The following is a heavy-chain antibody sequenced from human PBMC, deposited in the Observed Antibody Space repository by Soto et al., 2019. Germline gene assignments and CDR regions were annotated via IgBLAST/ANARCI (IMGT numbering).Heavy chain of an antibody. V-gene: IGHV3-20*04. J-gene: IGHJ3*02. Sequence: GGSLRLSCAASGFTFDDYGMSWVRQAPGKGLEWVSGINWNGGSTGYADSVKGRFTISRDNAKNSLYLQMNSLRAEDTALYYCARDGYSGSYFAAFDIWGQGTMVTVSS. CDR1: GFTFDDYG. D-gene: IGHD1-26*01. CDR2: INWNGGST. CDR3: ARDGYSGSYFAAFDI.